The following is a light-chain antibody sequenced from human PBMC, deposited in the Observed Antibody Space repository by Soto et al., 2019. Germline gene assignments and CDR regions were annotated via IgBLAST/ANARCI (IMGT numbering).Light chain of an antibody. J-gene: IGKJ1*01. Sequence: EIVMVQYPATLSVSPGERATLSSRASQRISSDLAWYQQKPGQAPRLLIYGASTRATGIPARFSGGGSGTEFTLTITSLQSEDFAVYYCQQYNIWPWTFGQGTKVDIK. CDR3: QQYNIWPWT. CDR1: QRISSD. CDR2: GAS. V-gene: IGKV3-15*01.